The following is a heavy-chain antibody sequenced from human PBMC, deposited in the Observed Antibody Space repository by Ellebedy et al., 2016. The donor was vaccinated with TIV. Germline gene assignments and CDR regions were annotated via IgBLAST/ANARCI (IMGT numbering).Heavy chain of an antibody. D-gene: IGHD1-26*01. V-gene: IGHV3-49*03. CDR2: IRSKAYGGTT. J-gene: IGHJ5*02. CDR3: SRDLTWEAWFDP. Sequence: PGGSLRLSCTGSGFTLGDYAMSWFRQAPGKGLEWVGFIRSKAYGGTTEYAASVKGRFTISRDDSKSIAYLQMNSLKSEDTAVYYCSRDLTWEAWFDPWGQGTLVTVSS. CDR1: GFTLGDYA.